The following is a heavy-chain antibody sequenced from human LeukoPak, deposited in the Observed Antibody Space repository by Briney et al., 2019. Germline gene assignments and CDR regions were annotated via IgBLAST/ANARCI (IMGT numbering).Heavy chain of an antibody. V-gene: IGHV3-23*01. J-gene: IGHJ4*02. Sequence: PGGSLRLSCAASGFTVSSNYMSWVRQAPGKGLEWVSAISGSGGSTYYADSVKGRFTISRDNSKNTLYLQMNSLRAEDTAVYYCASSPPAAIRLYYFDYWGQGTLVTVSS. CDR1: GFTVSSNY. CDR3: ASSPPAAIRLYYFDY. D-gene: IGHD2-2*02. CDR2: ISGSGGST.